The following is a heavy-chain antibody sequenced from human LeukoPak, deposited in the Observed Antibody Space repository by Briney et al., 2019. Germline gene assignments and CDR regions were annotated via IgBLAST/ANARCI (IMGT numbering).Heavy chain of an antibody. V-gene: IGHV4-34*01. Sequence: SETLSLTCAVYGGSFSGYYWNWIRQPPGKGLEWIGEITHTGTTNYNPSLKSRVTISVDTSKNQFSLRLISVTAAAAAVYYGAGWVSGWQYFDIWGQGTMVTVSS. CDR1: GGSFSGYY. J-gene: IGHJ3*02. CDR3: AGWVSGWQYFDI. CDR2: ITHTGTT. D-gene: IGHD6-19*01.